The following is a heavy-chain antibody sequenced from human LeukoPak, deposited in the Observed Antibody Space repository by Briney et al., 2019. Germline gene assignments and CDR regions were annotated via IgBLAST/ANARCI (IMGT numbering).Heavy chain of an antibody. D-gene: IGHD3-22*01. CDR3: AREPYYDSSGYYYYYGMDV. J-gene: IGHJ6*02. Sequence: ASVKVSCKASGYTFTSYGISWVRQAPGQGLEWMGWISAYNGNTNYAQKLQGRVTMTTDTSTSTAYMELRSLRSDDTAVYYCAREPYYDSSGYYYYYGMDVWGQGTTVTVSS. V-gene: IGHV1-18*01. CDR2: ISAYNGNT. CDR1: GYTFTSYG.